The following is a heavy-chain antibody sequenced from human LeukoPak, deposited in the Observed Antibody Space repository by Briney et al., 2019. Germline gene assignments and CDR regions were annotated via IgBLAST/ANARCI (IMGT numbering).Heavy chain of an antibody. D-gene: IGHD5-18*01. CDR3: VSCAPGYKYGLH. V-gene: IGHV4-4*02. CDR2: IFHSGTT. CDR1: GGSISSNNW. J-gene: IGHJ4*02. Sequence: SGTLSLTCAVSGGSISSNNWWSWVRQPPGKGLEWIGHIFHSGTTNYNPSLKSRVTISVDKSKNQFSLRLTSVTAADTAVYYCVSCAPGYKYGLHWGQGTLVTVSS.